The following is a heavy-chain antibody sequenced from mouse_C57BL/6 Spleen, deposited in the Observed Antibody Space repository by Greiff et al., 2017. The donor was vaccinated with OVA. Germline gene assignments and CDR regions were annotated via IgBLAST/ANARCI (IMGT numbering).Heavy chain of an antibody. CDR1: GYTFTDYE. CDR2: IDPETGGT. V-gene: IGHV1-15*01. D-gene: IGHD1-1*01. J-gene: IGHJ2*01. CDR3: TREVITTVVREDFDY. Sequence: QVQLKESGAELVRPGASVTLSCKASGYTFTDYEMHWVKQTPVHGLEWIGAIDPETGGTAYNQKFKGKAILTADKSSSTAYMELRSLTSEDSAVYYCTREVITTVVREDFDYWGQGTTLTVSS.